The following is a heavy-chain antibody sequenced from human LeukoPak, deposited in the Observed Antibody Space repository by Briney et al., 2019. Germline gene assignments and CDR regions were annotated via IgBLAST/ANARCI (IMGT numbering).Heavy chain of an antibody. Sequence: SETLSLTCTVSGVSISSSNSYWGWIRQPPGKGLEWIGRIYTSGSTNYNPSLKSRVTISVDTSKNQFSLKLSSVTAADTAVYYCARVDRARDYWGQGTLVTVSS. J-gene: IGHJ4*02. V-gene: IGHV4-39*07. CDR1: GVSISSSNSY. CDR3: ARVDRARDY. D-gene: IGHD3-22*01. CDR2: IYTSGST.